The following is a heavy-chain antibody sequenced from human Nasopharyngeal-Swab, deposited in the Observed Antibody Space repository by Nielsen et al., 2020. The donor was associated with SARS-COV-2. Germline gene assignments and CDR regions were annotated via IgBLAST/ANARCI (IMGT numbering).Heavy chain of an antibody. V-gene: IGHV4-34*01. Sequence: WIRQPPGKGLEWSGEINHSGSTKYNPSLMSRVTISVDTSKNQFSLKLSSVTAADTAVYYCARGSDYDFWSGYSYGMDVWGQGTTVTVSS. CDR2: INHSGST. J-gene: IGHJ6*02. CDR3: ARGSDYDFWSGYSYGMDV. D-gene: IGHD3-3*01.